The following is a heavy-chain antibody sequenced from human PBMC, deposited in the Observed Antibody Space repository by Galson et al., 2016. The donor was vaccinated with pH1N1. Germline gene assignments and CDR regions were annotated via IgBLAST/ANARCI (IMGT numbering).Heavy chain of an antibody. J-gene: IGHJ3*02. CDR3: ARGIYGRYHCDI. D-gene: IGHD3-16*02. Sequence: SLRLSCAASGFTFNTYWMTWLRQAPGKGLEYVGNIKEDGSAKYYAGSVKGRFTISRDNAKNSLYLVDPASSICLSQRLSLRAEDTAVYFCARGIYGRYHCDIWGQGTMVTVSS. V-gene: IGHV3-7*01. CDR2: IKEDGSAK. CDR1: GFTFNTYW.